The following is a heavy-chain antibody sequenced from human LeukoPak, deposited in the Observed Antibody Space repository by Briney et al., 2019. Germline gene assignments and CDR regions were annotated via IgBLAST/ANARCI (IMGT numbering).Heavy chain of an antibody. Sequence: PGGSLRLSCAASGFTFRNYGMHWVRQVPGKGPEWVAVIWYDGSNKYDADSVKGRFTISRDNSKNTLYLQTNSLRAEDTAVYYCARDRSYGPGGMDVWGQGTTVTVSS. D-gene: IGHD3-10*01. CDR1: GFTFRNYG. V-gene: IGHV3-33*01. J-gene: IGHJ6*02. CDR2: IWYDGSNK. CDR3: ARDRSYGPGGMDV.